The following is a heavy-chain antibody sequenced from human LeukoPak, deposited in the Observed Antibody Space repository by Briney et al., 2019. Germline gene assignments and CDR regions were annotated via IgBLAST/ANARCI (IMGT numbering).Heavy chain of an antibody. Sequence: HSGGSLRLSCAASGFTFSSYWMSWVRQAPGKGLEWVANIKQDGSEKYYVDSVKGRFTISRDNAKNSLYLQMNSLRAEDTAVYYCARDAGYSYGYDAFDIWGQGTMVTASS. V-gene: IGHV3-7*01. J-gene: IGHJ3*02. CDR3: ARDAGYSYGYDAFDI. CDR1: GFTFSSYW. D-gene: IGHD5-18*01. CDR2: IKQDGSEK.